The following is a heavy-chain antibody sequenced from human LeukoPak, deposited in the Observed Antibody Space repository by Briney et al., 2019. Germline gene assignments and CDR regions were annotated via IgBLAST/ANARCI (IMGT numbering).Heavy chain of an antibody. V-gene: IGHV1-24*01. J-gene: IGHJ4*02. CDR2: FDPEDGET. D-gene: IGHD6-19*01. CDR3: ATVSDSSGWTFDY. CDR1: GYTLTELS. Sequence: GASVKVSCRVSGYTLTELSMHWVRQAPGKGLEWMGGFDPEDGETIYAQKFQGRVTMTEDTSTDTAYMELSSLRSEDTAVYYCATVSDSSGWTFDYWGQGTLVTVSS.